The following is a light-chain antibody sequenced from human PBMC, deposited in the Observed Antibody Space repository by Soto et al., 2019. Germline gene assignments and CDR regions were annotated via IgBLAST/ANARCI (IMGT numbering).Light chain of an antibody. CDR1: SSDVGAYNF. CDR3: SAYTVSRTYI. Sequence: QSVLTQPASVSGSPGQSITISCTGTSSDVGAYNFVSWHQQHPGKAPKLMIYNVYDRPSGISYRFSGSKSGNTASLTISGLQGEDEDDYYCSAYTVSRTYIFGTGTKVPV. J-gene: IGLJ1*01. V-gene: IGLV2-14*03. CDR2: NVY.